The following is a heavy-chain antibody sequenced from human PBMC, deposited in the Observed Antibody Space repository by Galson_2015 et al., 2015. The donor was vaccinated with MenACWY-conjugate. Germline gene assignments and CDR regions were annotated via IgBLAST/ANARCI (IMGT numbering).Heavy chain of an antibody. J-gene: IGHJ4*02. CDR1: GYTFTNYW. Sequence: QSGAEVKEPGESLAISCKASGYTFTNYWIIRVRQMPGKGLEWMGRIDPSDSEVNYSPSFQGHLTISADKSISTAYLQWSSLKASDTAMYYCARIVGASHFFDYWGQGSLVAVSS. CDR2: IDPSDSEV. V-gene: IGHV5-10-1*01. D-gene: IGHD1-26*01. CDR3: ARIVGASHFFDY.